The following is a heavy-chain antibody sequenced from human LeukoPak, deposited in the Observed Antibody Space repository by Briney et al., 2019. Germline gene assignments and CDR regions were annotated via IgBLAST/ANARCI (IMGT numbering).Heavy chain of an antibody. CDR3: TRGGDPYKVGNF. J-gene: IGHJ4*02. D-gene: IGHD2-21*01. CDR1: DDSISTNSYY. Sequence: SSETLTLTCTVSDDSISTNSYYWSWIRQPPGEGLECVGTLHFSGTPYYSPSLNSRISISVDTSKKQFSLKLRSVTATDTAVYYCTRGGDPYKVGNFWGQGTLVTVSS. V-gene: IGHV4-39*01. CDR2: LHFSGTP.